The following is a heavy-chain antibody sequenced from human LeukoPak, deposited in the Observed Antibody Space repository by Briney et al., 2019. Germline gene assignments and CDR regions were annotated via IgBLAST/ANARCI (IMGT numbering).Heavy chain of an antibody. CDR3: ARSRAFNSGAFDP. CDR2: IYRSGST. D-gene: IGHD1-26*01. Sequence: SETLSLTCAVSGGSISSGGYSWSWIRQPPGKGLEWIGYIYRSGSTYYNPSLKSRVTISVDRSKNQFSLRLNSVTAADTAVYYCARSRAFNSGAFDPWGQGSLVTVSS. V-gene: IGHV4-30-2*02. CDR1: GGSISSGGYS. J-gene: IGHJ5*02.